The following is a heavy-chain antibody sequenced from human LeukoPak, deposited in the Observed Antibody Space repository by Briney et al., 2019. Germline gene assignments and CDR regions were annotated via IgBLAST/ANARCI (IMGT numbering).Heavy chain of an antibody. CDR2: IYYSGST. CDR3: AREGGSTDY. V-gene: IGHV4-30-4*01. D-gene: IGHD5-12*01. J-gene: IGHJ4*02. CDR1: GGSISSGDYY. Sequence: SETLSLTCTVSGGSISSGDYYWRWIRQPPGKGLEWIGYIYYSGSTYYNPSLKSRATISVDTSKNQFSLKLSSVTAADTAVYYCAREGGSTDYWGQGTLVTVSS.